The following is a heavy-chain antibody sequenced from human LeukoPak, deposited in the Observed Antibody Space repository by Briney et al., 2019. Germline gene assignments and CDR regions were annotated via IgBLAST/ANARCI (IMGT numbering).Heavy chain of an antibody. CDR1: GFTFDDYD. CDR3: AKGGVSGGSSYYYYMDV. J-gene: IGHJ6*03. Sequence: GGSLRLSCAASGFTFDDYDMHWVRQAPGKGLEWVSGISWNSGSIVYADSVKGRFTISRDNAKNSLYLQMNSLRPEDTALYYCAKGGVSGGSSYYYYMDVWGKGTTVTLSS. D-gene: IGHD2-15*01. V-gene: IGHV3-9*01. CDR2: ISWNSGSI.